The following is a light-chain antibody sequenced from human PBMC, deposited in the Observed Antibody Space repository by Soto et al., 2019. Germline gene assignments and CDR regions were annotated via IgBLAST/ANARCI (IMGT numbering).Light chain of an antibody. CDR2: SAS. CDR3: QQYVSAPRT. Sequence: EIVLTQSPGTVSLSPGERATLSCRASQSLTSNYLAWYQQKPGQAPRLVSYSASSRAPGIPDRFSGSGSGTDFTLTISGRQPEDFAVYYCQQYVSAPRTFGQGTKVEAK. V-gene: IGKV3-20*01. J-gene: IGKJ1*01. CDR1: QSLTSNY.